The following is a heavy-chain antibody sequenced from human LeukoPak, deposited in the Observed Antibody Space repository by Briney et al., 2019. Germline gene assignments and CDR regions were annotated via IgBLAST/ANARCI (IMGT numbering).Heavy chain of an antibody. CDR2: IYDSGST. CDR3: ARNLGYTFDY. Sequence: SETLSLTCTVSGGSIRSSYYYWGWIRQPPGKGLEWIGSIYDSGSTYYNPSLKSRVTISVDTSKNQFSLKLNSVTAADTAVYYCARNLGYTFDYWGQGTLVTVSS. D-gene: IGHD6-13*01. V-gene: IGHV4-39*01. CDR1: GGSIRSSYYY. J-gene: IGHJ4*02.